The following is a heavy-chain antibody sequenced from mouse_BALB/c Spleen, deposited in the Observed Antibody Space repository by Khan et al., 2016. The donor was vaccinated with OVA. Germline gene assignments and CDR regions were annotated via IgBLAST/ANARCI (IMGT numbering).Heavy chain of an antibody. CDR3: AKNRNGYFDY. Sequence: QMQLEESGPGLVQPSQSLSITCTVSGFSLTNYGVHWVRQSPGKGLEWLGVIWSGGITDYNETFISRLSISKDISKNQVFFKMNSLQANDTAIYYCAKNRNGYFDYWGQGTTLTVSS. J-gene: IGHJ2*01. CDR1: GFSLTNYG. D-gene: IGHD1-1*02. CDR2: IWSGGIT. V-gene: IGHV2-2*02.